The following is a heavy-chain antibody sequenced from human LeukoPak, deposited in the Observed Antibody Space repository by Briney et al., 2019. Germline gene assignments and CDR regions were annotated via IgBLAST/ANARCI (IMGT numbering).Heavy chain of an antibody. CDR3: ARGLDSSGYHGDY. J-gene: IGHJ4*02. Sequence: GGSLRLSCAASGFTFSSYEMNWVRQAPGKGLGWVSYISSSGSTIYYADSVKGRFTMSRENAKNSLYLQMNSLRAEDTAVYYCARGLDSSGYHGDYWGQGTLVTVSS. CDR1: GFTFSSYE. CDR2: ISSSGSTI. V-gene: IGHV3-48*03. D-gene: IGHD3-22*01.